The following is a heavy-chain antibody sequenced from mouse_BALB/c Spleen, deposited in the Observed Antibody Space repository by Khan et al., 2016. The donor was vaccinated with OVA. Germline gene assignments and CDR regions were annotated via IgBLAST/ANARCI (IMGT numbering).Heavy chain of an antibody. CDR3: ARVYGGDFDY. D-gene: IGHD1-1*01. Sequence: EVLLVVSGPGLVQPSQSLSLTCTVTGYSITSDYAWNWIRQFPGNKLEWMGFISYIGNTNYNPSRTSRISITRYTSKNQFFLQLNSVTTEDTARYYCARVYGGDFDYWGQGTTLTVSS. CDR2: ISYIGNT. J-gene: IGHJ2*01. V-gene: IGHV3-2*02. CDR1: GYSITSDYA.